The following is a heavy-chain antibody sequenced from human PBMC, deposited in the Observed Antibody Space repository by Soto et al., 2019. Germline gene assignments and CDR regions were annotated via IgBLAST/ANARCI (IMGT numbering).Heavy chain of an antibody. CDR1: GFSFRSYW. J-gene: IGHJ3*01. CDR3: ARDYYDTSDYYREVDAFDL. CDR2: INSDGGST. Sequence: EVQLVESGGGLVQPGGSLRLSCAASGFSFRSYWMHWVRQAPGKGLIWVSRINSDGGSTTYADSVKGRFTISRDNTKNTLSLQRTSLRAEDTAVYFCARDYYDTSDYYREVDAFDLWGQGTMVTVSS. V-gene: IGHV3-74*01. D-gene: IGHD3-22*01.